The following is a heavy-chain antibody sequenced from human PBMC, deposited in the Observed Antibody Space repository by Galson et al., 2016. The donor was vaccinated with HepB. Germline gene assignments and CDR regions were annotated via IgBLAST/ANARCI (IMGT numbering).Heavy chain of an antibody. J-gene: IGHJ5*02. V-gene: IGHV3-53*01. CDR3: ARVGIYCNGGGCSPGWFDP. D-gene: IGHD2-15*01. CDR2: IYSGGST. Sequence: SLRLSCAASGFTVRGNYMTWVRQAPGKGLEWVSVIYSGGSTYYADSVKGRFTISRDNSKNTLYLQMNSLRAEDTAVFYCARVGIYCNGGGCSPGWFDPWGQGTLVTVSS. CDR1: GFTVRGNY.